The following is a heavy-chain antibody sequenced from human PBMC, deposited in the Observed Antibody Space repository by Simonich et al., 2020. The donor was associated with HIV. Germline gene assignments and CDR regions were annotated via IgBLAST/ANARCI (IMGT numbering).Heavy chain of an antibody. CDR2: ISAVQCNT. J-gene: IGHJ4*02. V-gene: IGHV1-18*01. CDR1: VYTFTSYG. CDR3: ARGGSYYFDY. D-gene: IGHD1-26*01. Sequence: QVQLVQSGAEVKKPEASVKVSCKAYVYTFTSYGMRWVRQDPAQGLEWMGWISAVQCNTNYAQKLQGRVTMTTDTSTSTAYMELRSLRSDDTAVYYCARGGSYYFDYWGQGTLVTVSS.